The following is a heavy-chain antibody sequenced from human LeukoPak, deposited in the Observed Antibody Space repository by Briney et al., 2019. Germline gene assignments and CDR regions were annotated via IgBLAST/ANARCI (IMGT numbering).Heavy chain of an antibody. J-gene: IGHJ4*02. V-gene: IGHV3-23*01. CDR3: ARGQGIAAFDY. CDR2: ISGSGVST. Sequence: GGSLRLSCAASGFTFSSYAMSWVRQAPGKGLEWVSSISGSGVSTYYADSVKGRFTISSDNSKNTLFLQMNSPRAEDTAVYYCARGQGIAAFDYWGQGALVTVSS. D-gene: IGHD6-25*01. CDR1: GFTFSSYA.